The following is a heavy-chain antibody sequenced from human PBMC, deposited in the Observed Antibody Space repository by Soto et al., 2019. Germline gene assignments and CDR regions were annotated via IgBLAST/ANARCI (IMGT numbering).Heavy chain of an antibody. D-gene: IGHD6-13*01. CDR1: GFSLSNARMG. V-gene: IGHV2-26*01. CDR3: ARLVRGSSWYWFDP. CDR2: IFSNDEK. Sequence: QVTLKESGPVLVKPTETLTLTCTVSGFSLSNARMGVSWIRQPPGKALEWLAHIFSNDEKSYSTSLKSRLTIXQXTXXSQVVLNMTNMDPVDTATYYCARLVRGSSWYWFDPWGQGTLVTVSS. J-gene: IGHJ5*02.